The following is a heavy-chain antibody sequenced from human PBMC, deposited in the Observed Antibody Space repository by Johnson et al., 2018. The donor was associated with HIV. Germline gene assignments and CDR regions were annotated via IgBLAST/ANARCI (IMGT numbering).Heavy chain of an antibody. CDR3: ARDPSTAAADSKDAFDI. D-gene: IGHD6-13*01. CDR2: INWNGGST. V-gene: IGHV3-20*04. CDR1: GFTFDDYG. J-gene: IGHJ3*02. Sequence: VQLVESGGGVVRPGGSLRLSCAASGFTFDDYGMSWVRQAPGKGLEWVSGINWNGGSTGYADSVKGRFTISRDNAKNSLYLQMNSLRAEDTALYYCARDPSTAAADSKDAFDIWGQGTMVTVSS.